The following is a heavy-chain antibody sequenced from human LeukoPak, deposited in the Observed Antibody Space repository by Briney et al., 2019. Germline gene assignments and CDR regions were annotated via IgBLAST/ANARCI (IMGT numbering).Heavy chain of an antibody. V-gene: IGHV3-7*01. CDR1: GFTFSSYW. Sequence: GGSLRLSCAASGFTFSSYWMSWVRQDPGKGLEGVANIKQDGSEKYYVDSVKGRFTISRDNAKNSLYLQMNSLRAEDTAVYYCARDVGRYYYDSSGYYNYYYYMDVWGKGTTVTISS. J-gene: IGHJ6*03. CDR2: IKQDGSEK. D-gene: IGHD3-22*01. CDR3: ARDVGRYYYDSSGYYNYYYYMDV.